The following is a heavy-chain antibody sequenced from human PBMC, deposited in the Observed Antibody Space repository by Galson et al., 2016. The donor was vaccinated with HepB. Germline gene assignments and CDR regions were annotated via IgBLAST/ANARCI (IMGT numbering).Heavy chain of an antibody. J-gene: IGHJ4*02. V-gene: IGHV3-23*01. Sequence: SLRLSCAGSGFIFNSHAMSWVRQAPGQGLELVSAISDIGANTYHADFVQGRFTISRDNSKNTMYLQMNSLRVEDTAFYYCAARYGEFLMVFDYWGQGTLVTVSS. CDR2: ISDIGANT. D-gene: IGHD3-10*01. CDR1: GFIFNSHA. CDR3: AARYGEFLMVFDY.